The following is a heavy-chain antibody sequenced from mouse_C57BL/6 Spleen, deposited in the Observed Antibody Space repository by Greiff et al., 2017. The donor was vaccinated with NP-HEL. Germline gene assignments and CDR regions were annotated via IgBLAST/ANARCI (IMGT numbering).Heavy chain of an antibody. D-gene: IGHD4-1*01. CDR3: ARLTGTWCAY. Sequence: QVQLQQPGAELVKPGASVKMSCKASGYPFTSYWLTWVKQSPGQGLEWIGDIYPGSGSTNYNENFKSKATLTVDTSSSTAYMQLSSLTSEDSAVYYCARLTGTWCAYWGQGTLVTVSA. CDR2: IYPGSGST. V-gene: IGHV1-55*01. J-gene: IGHJ3*01. CDR1: GYPFTSYW.